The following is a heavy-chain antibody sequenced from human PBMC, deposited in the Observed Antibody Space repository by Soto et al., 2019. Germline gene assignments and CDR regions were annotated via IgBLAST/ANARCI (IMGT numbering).Heavy chain of an antibody. D-gene: IGHD2-15*01. CDR2: IYYDGST. CDR1: GGSINNNNYY. CDR3: PTVLVGATRHPDSDS. Sequence: SETLSLTCTVSGGSINNNNYYWAWIRQPPGKGLSWIASIYYDGSTFYNSSLKSRVTISRDTSKNHFSLRLTSMNAADTAVYYCPTVLVGATRHPDSDSWGQGTMVTVSS. V-gene: IGHV4-39*02. J-gene: IGHJ4*02.